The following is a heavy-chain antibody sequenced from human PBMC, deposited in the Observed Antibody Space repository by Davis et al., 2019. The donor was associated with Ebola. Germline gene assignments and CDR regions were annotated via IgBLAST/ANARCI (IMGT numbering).Heavy chain of an antibody. CDR3: TTRLVHHFDY. Sequence: PGGSLRLSCVASEFTFSNYGMTWVRQAPGKGLEWVSSISAGGTAPYYADSVKGRFTISRDDSKNTVFLHMNTLRADDTAIYYCTTRLVHHFDYWGQGTLVTVSS. V-gene: IGHV3-23*01. J-gene: IGHJ4*02. CDR2: ISAGGTAP. D-gene: IGHD6-19*01. CDR1: EFTFSNYG.